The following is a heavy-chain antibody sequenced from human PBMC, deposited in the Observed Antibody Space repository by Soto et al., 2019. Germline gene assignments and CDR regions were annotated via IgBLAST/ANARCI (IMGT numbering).Heavy chain of an antibody. D-gene: IGHD2-2*01. V-gene: IGHV1-69*08. Sequence: QVQLVQSGAEVKKPGSSAKVSCKASGGTISRYSITWVRQAPGHGLEWIGRVIPIFGIPTYAQKFQGRVTITADESTSTAYMELSSLRSDDTAVYYCAREDRDRETGLVPAAIDGMDVWGQGTTVTVSS. CDR2: VIPIFGIP. CDR1: GGTISRYS. J-gene: IGHJ6*02. CDR3: AREDRDRETGLVPAAIDGMDV.